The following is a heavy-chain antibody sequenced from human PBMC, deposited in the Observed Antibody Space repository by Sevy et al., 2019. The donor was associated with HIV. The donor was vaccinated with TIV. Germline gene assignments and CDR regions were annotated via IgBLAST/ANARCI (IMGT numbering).Heavy chain of an antibody. J-gene: IGHJ4*02. CDR3: ARGGGNGWYYFDY. CDR1: GGTFSTYG. D-gene: IGHD6-19*01. V-gene: IGHV1-69*13. Sequence: ASVKVSCKASGGTFSTYGISWVRQAPGQGPEWMGGIIPILGTVNYAQKFQGRVTITADESTKTAYMVLSSLRSEDTAVYYCARGGGNGWYYFDYWGQETLVTVSS. CDR2: IIPILGTV.